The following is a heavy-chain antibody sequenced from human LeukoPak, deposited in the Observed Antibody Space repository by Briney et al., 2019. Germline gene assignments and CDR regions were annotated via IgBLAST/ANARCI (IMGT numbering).Heavy chain of an antibody. CDR3: ARASDSMFYYYYGMDV. V-gene: IGHV3-21*04. CDR2: ISSSSYI. D-gene: IGHD3-10*02. CDR1: GFTFSSYS. J-gene: IGHJ6*02. Sequence: GGSLRLSCAASGFTFSSYSMNWVRQAPGKGLEWVSSISSSSYIYYADSVKGRFTISRDNAKNSLYLQMNSLRAEDTAVYYCARASDSMFYYYYGMDVWGQGTTVTVSS.